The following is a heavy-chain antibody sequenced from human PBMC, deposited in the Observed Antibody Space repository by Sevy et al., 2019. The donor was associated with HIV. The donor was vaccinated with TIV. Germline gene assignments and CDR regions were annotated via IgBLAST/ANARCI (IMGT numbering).Heavy chain of an antibody. CDR3: ARGRSSSFFDY. CDR1: GFTLSPYS. V-gene: IGHV3-48*01. CDR2: ISSSSNII. Sequence: GGSLRLSCAASGFTLSPYSMEWVRQAPGKGLEWVSHISSSSNIIYYADSVKGRFTVSRDNAKNSLYLQMNSLRAEDTAVYYCARGRSSSFFDYWGQGTLVTVSS. J-gene: IGHJ4*02. D-gene: IGHD6-13*01.